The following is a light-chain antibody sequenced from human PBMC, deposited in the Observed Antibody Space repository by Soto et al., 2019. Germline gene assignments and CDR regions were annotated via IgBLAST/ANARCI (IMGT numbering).Light chain of an antibody. CDR3: QQTYTIPWT. Sequence: DIEMTQSPSSLSTSVGDRVTITCRASHGITNYLNWYQQKPGKAPKLLIYAASSLQSGVPSRFSGSGSGTDFTLSIGSLQREDFATYYCQQTYTIPWTFGQGTNVEIK. CDR2: AAS. J-gene: IGKJ1*01. CDR1: HGITNY. V-gene: IGKV1-39*01.